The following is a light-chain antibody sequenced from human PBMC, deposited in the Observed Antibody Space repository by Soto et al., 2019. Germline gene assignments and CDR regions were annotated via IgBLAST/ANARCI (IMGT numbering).Light chain of an antibody. Sequence: EIVLTQSPGTLSLSPGERATLSCRASRSLSSSYVVWYQQKPGQAPRLPIYAASRRATGIPDRFSGSGSATEYTLTTSRLEPEDFAVYYCQQQGTFGQGTKLEIK. V-gene: IGKV3-20*01. CDR3: QQQGT. CDR1: RSLSSSY. J-gene: IGKJ2*01. CDR2: AAS.